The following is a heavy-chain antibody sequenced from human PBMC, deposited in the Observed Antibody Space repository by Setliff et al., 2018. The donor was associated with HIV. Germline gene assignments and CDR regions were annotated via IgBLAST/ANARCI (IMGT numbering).Heavy chain of an antibody. D-gene: IGHD2-15*01. J-gene: IGHJ4*02. V-gene: IGHV3-74*01. Sequence: GGSLRLSCAGSGFTFEKYWMHWVRQAPGKGLMWVSHINNDETITKYADSVKGRFTISRDNAKNTVYLQMNSLRPEDTAVYYCATLWMRGGYFDTWGQGTLVTVS. CDR1: GFTFEKYW. CDR3: ATLWMRGGYFDT. CDR2: INNDETIT.